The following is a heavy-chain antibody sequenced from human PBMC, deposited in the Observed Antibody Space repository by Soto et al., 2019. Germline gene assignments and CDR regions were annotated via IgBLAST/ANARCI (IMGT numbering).Heavy chain of an antibody. V-gene: IGHV3-30*18. Sequence: QVQLVESGGGVVQPGRSLRLSCAASGFTFSSYGMHWVRQAPGKGLEWVAVISYDGSNKYYADSVKGRFTISRDNSKNTLYLQMNSLRAEDTAVYYCAKDVHSSGPNWFATWGQVTLVTVSS. D-gene: IGHD6-19*01. CDR1: GFTFSSYG. J-gene: IGHJ5*02. CDR3: AKDVHSSGPNWFAT. CDR2: ISYDGSNK.